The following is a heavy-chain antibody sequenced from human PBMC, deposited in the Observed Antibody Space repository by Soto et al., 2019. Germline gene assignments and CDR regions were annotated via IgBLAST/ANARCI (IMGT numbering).Heavy chain of an antibody. V-gene: IGHV1-3*05. CDR3: ARSGRWLGDLDY. J-gene: IGHJ4*02. Sequence: QVQLVQSGAEEKKPGASVKVSCKASGYTFTSYAMHWVRQAPGQRLEWMGWINAGNGNTKYSQKFQGRVTITRDTSASTAYMELSSLRSEDTAVYYCARSGRWLGDLDYWGQGTLVTVSS. CDR1: GYTFTSYA. CDR2: INAGNGNT. D-gene: IGHD3-10*01.